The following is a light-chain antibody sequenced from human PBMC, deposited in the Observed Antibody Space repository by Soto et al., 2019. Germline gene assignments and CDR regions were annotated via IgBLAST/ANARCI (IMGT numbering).Light chain of an antibody. V-gene: IGKV3-20*01. J-gene: IGKJ3*01. Sequence: EIVLTQSPGTLSLSPGERATLSCRASQSVISDYLNWYQQKPGQAPRLLIYGASNRATGIPARFSGSGSGIDFTLTISTLEPEDFAIYYCQQYGKSPLFTFGRGTTVDIK. CDR1: QSVISDY. CDR3: QQYGKSPLFT. CDR2: GAS.